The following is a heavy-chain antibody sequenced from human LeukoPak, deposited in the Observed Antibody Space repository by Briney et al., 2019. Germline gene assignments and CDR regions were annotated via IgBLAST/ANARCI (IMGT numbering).Heavy chain of an antibody. V-gene: IGHV4-31*03. Sequence: SGTLSLTCTVSGGSISSGGYYWSWIRQHPGKGLEWIGYIYYSGSTYYNPSLKSRVTISVDTSRNQFSLKVTSVTAADTAVYYCARLQGQWLLHDYWGQGTLVTVSS. J-gene: IGHJ4*02. CDR1: GGSISSGGYY. CDR2: IYYSGST. CDR3: ARLQGQWLLHDY. D-gene: IGHD6-19*01.